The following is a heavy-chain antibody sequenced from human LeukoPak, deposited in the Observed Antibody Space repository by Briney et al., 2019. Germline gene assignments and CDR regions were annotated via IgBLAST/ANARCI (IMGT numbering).Heavy chain of an antibody. CDR1: GGSISSYY. V-gene: IGHV4-59*01. J-gene: IGHJ4*02. CDR3: ASRGTDIDY. D-gene: IGHD1-1*01. Sequence: PSETLSLTCTVSGGSISSYYWSWIRQPPGKGLEWIGYIYYSGSTNYNPSLKSRVTISVDTSKNQFSLKLSSVTAADTAVHYCASRGTDIDYWGQGTLVTVSS. CDR2: IYYSGST.